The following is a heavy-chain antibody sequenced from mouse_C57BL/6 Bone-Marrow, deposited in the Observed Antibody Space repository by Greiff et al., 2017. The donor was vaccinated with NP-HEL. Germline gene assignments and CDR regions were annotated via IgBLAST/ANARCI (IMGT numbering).Heavy chain of an antibody. J-gene: IGHJ2*01. Sequence: EVKLMESGGGLVQSGRSLRLSCATSGFTFSDFYMEWVRQAPGKGLEWIAASRNKANDYTTEYSASVKGRFIVSRDTSQSILYLQMNALRAEDTAIYYCARDAPYGNYFDYWGQGTTLTVSS. D-gene: IGHD2-1*01. V-gene: IGHV7-1*01. CDR3: ARDAPYGNYFDY. CDR2: SRNKANDYTT. CDR1: GFTFSDFY.